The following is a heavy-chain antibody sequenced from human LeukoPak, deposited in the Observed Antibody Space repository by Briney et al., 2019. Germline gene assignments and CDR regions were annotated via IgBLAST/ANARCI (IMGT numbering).Heavy chain of an antibody. CDR3: VTIKRGNIFGYFDF. J-gene: IGHJ4*02. D-gene: IGHD5-18*01. Sequence: SETLFLTCTVSGGSFSSHHWGWIRQSPGGGLEWSGYIYDTVGIKDNPSLKSRISLSADTSKNQLSLSLRSATAADTAVYYCVTIKRGNIFGYFDFWGQGILVTVAS. CDR1: GGSFSSHH. CDR2: IYDTVGI. V-gene: IGHV4-59*11.